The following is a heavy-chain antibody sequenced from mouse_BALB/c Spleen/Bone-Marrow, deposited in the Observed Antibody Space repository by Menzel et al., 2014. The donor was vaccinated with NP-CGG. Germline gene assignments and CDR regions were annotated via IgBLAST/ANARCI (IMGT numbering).Heavy chain of an antibody. CDR3: TRSGGNYDGAWFAY. J-gene: IGHJ3*01. CDR2: IDXXXGNT. D-gene: IGHD2-4*01. Sequence: VQLQQSGAELVKPGASVKLSCTTSGFNIKDXYXHWVXQRPXXGXXWXXXIDXXXGNTKFVPKFQGKATVTADTSSNTAYLHLSSLTSEDTAVYYCTRSGGNYDGAWFAYWGQGTLVTVSA. V-gene: IGHV14-3*02. CDR1: GFNIKDXY.